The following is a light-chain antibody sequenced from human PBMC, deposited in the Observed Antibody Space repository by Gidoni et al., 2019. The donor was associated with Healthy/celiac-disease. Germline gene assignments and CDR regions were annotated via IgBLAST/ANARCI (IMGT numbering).Light chain of an antibody. V-gene: IGKV1-39*01. J-gene: IGKJ3*01. Sequence: DLQMTRSPSSLSASVGDRVTITCRASQSISSYLNWYQQQPGKAPKLLIYAASSLQSGVPSRFSGSGYGTDFTITISRLQPEDFATYYCQQSYSTRLFTFGPGTKVDIK. CDR2: AAS. CDR1: QSISSY. CDR3: QQSYSTRLFT.